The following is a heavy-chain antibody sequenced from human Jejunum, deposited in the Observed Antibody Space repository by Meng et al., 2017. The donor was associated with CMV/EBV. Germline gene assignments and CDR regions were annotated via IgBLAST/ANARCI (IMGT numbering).Heavy chain of an antibody. CDR3: ARLPVAGASFPNWFDT. V-gene: IGHV4-31*02. Sequence: GSISGLLCYWSWIRRHPGQGLEWIGSMYNSGSLYYNPSLKSRVTISGDTSKNQFSLRLSSVTAADTAVYYCARLPVAGASFPNWFDTWGQGTLVTVSS. CDR1: GSISGLLCY. CDR2: MYNSGSL. D-gene: IGHD1-26*01. J-gene: IGHJ5*02.